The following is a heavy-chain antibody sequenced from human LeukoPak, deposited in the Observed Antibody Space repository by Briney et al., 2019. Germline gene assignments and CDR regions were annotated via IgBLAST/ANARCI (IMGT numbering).Heavy chain of an antibody. V-gene: IGHV3-23*01. CDR3: AKDPISTSSAH. CDR1: GFTFDDYG. D-gene: IGHD2-2*01. J-gene: IGHJ4*02. CDR2: ISGSGGST. Sequence: PGGSLRLSCAASGFTFDDYGMSWVRQAPGKGLEWVSAISGSGGSTYYADSVKGRFTISRDNSKNTLYLQMNSLRAEDTAVYYCAKDPISTSSAHWGQGTLVTVSS.